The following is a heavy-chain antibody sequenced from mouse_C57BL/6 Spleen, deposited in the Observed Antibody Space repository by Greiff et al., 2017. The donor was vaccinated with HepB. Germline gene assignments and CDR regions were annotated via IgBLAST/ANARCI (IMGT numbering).Heavy chain of an antibody. V-gene: IGHV1-52*01. D-gene: IGHD1-1*02. CDR3: ARGYYYYSEDYYAMDY. CDR1: GYTFTSYW. Sequence: QVQLQQPGAELVRPGSSVKLSCKASGYTFTSYWMHWVKQRPIQGLEWIGNIDPSDSETHYNQKFKDKATLTVDKSSSTAYMQLSSLTSEDSAVYYCARGYYYYSEDYYAMDYWGQGTSVTVSS. J-gene: IGHJ4*01. CDR2: IDPSDSET.